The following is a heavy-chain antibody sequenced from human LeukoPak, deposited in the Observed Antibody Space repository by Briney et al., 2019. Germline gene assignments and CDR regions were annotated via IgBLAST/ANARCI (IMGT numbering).Heavy chain of an antibody. CDR3: ARDFYVFALSLFDY. Sequence: PGGSRRLSCGASWFTFSTSWMSWVRQAPGEGLEWGANIKQDGRELYYVDSVKGRFTISRDNAKNSLYLQMNSLRAEDTAVYYCARDFYVFALSLFDYWGQGTLVTVSS. CDR1: WFTFSTSW. CDR2: IKQDGREL. V-gene: IGHV3-7*01. J-gene: IGHJ4*02. D-gene: IGHD3-16*01.